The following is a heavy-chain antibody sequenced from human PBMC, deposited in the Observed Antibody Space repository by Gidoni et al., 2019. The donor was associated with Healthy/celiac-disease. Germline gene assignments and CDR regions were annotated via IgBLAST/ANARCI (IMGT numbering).Heavy chain of an antibody. J-gene: IGHJ4*02. CDR1: GFTLSSYS. D-gene: IGHD2-21*02. CDR3: ARGYIVVVTELPYYFDY. Sequence: EVQLVESGGGLVKPGGSLRLSCAASGFTLSSYSMNWVRQAPGKGLEWVSSISSSSSYIYYADSVKGRFTISRDNAKNSLYLQMNSLRAEDTAVYYCARGYIVVVTELPYYFDYWGQGTLVTVSS. CDR2: ISSSSSYI. V-gene: IGHV3-21*01.